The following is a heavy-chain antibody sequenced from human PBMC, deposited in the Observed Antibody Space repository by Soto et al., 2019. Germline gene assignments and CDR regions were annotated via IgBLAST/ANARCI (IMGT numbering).Heavy chain of an antibody. J-gene: IGHJ4*02. D-gene: IGHD1-1*01. CDR2: ITSGGNYM. CDR3: AREWHDCAPGGSNIDY. Sequence: PALSLRLSCAASGFTFSTYSMNWVLQGPGKGLEWVSSITSGGNYMYYADSVKGRFTISRDNSMKPLYLQMDTVRADDTAVYYCAREWHDCAPGGSNIDYWGQGILVTVSS. V-gene: IGHV3-21*01. CDR1: GFTFSTYS.